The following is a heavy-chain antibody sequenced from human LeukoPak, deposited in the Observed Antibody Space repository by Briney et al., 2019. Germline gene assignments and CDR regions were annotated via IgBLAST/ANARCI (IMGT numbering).Heavy chain of an antibody. V-gene: IGHV4-39*07. CDR2: IYYSGNT. D-gene: IGHD5-18*01. CDR1: GDSISTSNSY. J-gene: IGHJ6*03. Sequence: SETLSLTCAVSGDSISTSNSYWGWIRRPPGKGLEWVGSIYYSGNTYYNPSLKSRVTISVDTSKNQFSLKLSSVTAADTAVYYCAREGRYRYGYNEYHLYMDIWGKGTTVTVSS. CDR3: AREGRYRYGYNEYHLYMDI.